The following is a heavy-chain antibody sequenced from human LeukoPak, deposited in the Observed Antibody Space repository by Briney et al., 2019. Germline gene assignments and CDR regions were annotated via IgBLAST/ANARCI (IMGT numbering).Heavy chain of an antibody. CDR1: GGTFSSYA. Sequence: VASVKVSCKASGGTFSSYAISWVRQAPGQGLEWMGGIIPIFGTANYAQKFQGRVTITSDESTTTVYMELSGLRSEDTAVYYCARPMSGRWLEPPFDFWGQGTLVTVSS. CDR2: IIPIFGTA. CDR3: ARPMSGRWLEPPFDF. V-gene: IGHV1-69*13. J-gene: IGHJ4*02. D-gene: IGHD5-24*01.